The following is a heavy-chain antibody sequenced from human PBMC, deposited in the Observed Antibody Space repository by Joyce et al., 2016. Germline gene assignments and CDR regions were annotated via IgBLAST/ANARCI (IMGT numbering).Heavy chain of an antibody. J-gene: IGHJ6*02. V-gene: IGHV1-69*12. CDR3: ARGGTSSDHYFFYTLDV. Sequence: QVLLVQSGAAVKRPGSSLRVSCKSSGGDFSNYTVNWVRQAPGKRLEWMGGIIPFFGAVKYAEDFQGRVTLTADQSTRTAYLELSSLTSADTAVYYCARGGTSSDHYFFYTLDVWGPGTTVIVSS. D-gene: IGHD1-14*01. CDR2: IIPFFGAV. CDR1: GGDFSNYT.